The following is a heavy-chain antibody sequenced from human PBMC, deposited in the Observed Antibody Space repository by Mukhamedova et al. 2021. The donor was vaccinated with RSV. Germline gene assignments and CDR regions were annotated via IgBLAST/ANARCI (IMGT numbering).Heavy chain of an antibody. J-gene: IGHJ4*02. V-gene: IGHV3-15*01. CDR2: IKSKTDGGTT. Sequence: EWVGRIKSKTDGGTTDYAAPVKGRFTISRDDSKNTLYLQMNSLKTEDTAVYYCTTLKNDYGDYVPIGYWGQGTLVTVSS. D-gene: IGHD4-17*01. CDR3: TTLKNDYGDYVPIGY.